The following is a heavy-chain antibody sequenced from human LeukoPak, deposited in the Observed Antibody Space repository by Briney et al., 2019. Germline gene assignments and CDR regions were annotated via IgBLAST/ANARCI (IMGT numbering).Heavy chain of an antibody. V-gene: IGHV4-39*01. CDR3: ARSHRFGSYYNY. J-gene: IGHJ4*02. CDR1: GGSLSSGSYY. CDR2: VYYSGSA. D-gene: IGHD3-10*01. Sequence: SETLSLTCTVSGGSLSSGSYYWGWIRQPPGKGLGWIGNVYYSGSAYYNPSLKSRVTISVDTSNNQFSLKLSSVTAADTAMYYRARSHRFGSYYNYWGQGTLVTVSS.